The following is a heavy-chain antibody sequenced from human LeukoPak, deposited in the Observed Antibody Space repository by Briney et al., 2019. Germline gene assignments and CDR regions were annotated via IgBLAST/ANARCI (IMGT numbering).Heavy chain of an antibody. V-gene: IGHV4-38-2*02. J-gene: IGHJ4*02. Sequence: SETLSLTCTVSGYSISSGYYWGWIRQPPGKGLEWIGSIYHSGSTYYNPSLKSRVTISVDTSKNQFSLKLSSVTAADTAVYYCARAYYYDSSGYYYGKGLFDYWGQGTLVTVSS. CDR3: ARAYYYDSSGYYYGKGLFDY. CDR2: IYHSGST. D-gene: IGHD3-22*01. CDR1: GYSISSGYY.